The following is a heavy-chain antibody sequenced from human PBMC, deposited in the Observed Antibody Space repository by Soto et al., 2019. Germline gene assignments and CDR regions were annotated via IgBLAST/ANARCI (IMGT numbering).Heavy chain of an antibody. D-gene: IGHD3-10*01. CDR2: VYFSGRT. V-gene: IGHV4-39*07. Sequence: DTLSLPCTVSVGAIATTSYHWDCIRQAPGKGLEWIGAVYFSGRTYYRPSLKSRVTISVDTSKNQFYLKLSSVTAADTAVYYCARGVGFGYYYYHMDLWGQGTTVTVSS. CDR1: VGAIATTSYH. J-gene: IGHJ6*02. CDR3: ARGVGFGYYYYHMDL.